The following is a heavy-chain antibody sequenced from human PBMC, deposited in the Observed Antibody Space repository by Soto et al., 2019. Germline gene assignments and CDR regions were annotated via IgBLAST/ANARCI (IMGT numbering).Heavy chain of an antibody. Sequence: GGSLRLSCAASGFTFSSYAMHWVRQAPGKGLEWVAVISYDGSNKYYADSVKGRFTISRDNSKNTLYLQMNSLRAEDTAVYYCARGGDNWNSLPSLSYYYYGMDVWGPGTTVTVSS. J-gene: IGHJ6*02. CDR2: ISYDGSNK. CDR1: GFTFSSYA. V-gene: IGHV3-30-3*01. D-gene: IGHD1-7*01. CDR3: ARGGDNWNSLPSLSYYYYGMDV.